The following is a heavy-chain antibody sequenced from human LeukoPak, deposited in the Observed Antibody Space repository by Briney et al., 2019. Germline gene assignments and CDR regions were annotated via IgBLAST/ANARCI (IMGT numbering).Heavy chain of an antibody. D-gene: IGHD3-3*01. CDR1: GFTFSSYA. CDR2: ISGSGGST. CDR3: AKVVDTYYDFWSGYFPESFYYYYGMDV. V-gene: IGHV3-23*01. J-gene: IGHJ6*02. Sequence: GGSLRLSCAASGFTFSSYAMSWVRQAPGKGLEWVLAISGSGGSTYYADSVKGRFTISRDNSKNTLYLQMNSLRAEDTAVYYCAKVVDTYYDFWSGYFPESFYYYYGMDVWGQGTTVTVSS.